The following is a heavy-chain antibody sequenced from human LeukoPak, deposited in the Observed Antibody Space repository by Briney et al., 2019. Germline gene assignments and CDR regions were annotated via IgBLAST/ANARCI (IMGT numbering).Heavy chain of an antibody. CDR3: AREPFTPYCSSTSCYSDAFDI. CDR1: GFTFSSYG. V-gene: IGHV3-23*01. Sequence: GGSLRLSCAASGFTFSSYGMSWVRQAPGKGLEWVSAISGSGGSTYYADSVKGRFTISRDNSKNTLYLQMNSLRAEDTAVYYCAREPFTPYCSSTSCYSDAFDIWGQGTMVTVSS. CDR2: ISGSGGST. D-gene: IGHD2-2*01. J-gene: IGHJ3*02.